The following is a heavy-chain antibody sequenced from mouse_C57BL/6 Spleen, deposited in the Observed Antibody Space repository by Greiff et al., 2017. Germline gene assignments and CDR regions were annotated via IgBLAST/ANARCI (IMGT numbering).Heavy chain of an antibody. J-gene: IGHJ4*01. D-gene: IGHD1-1*01. V-gene: IGHV14-3*01. Sequence: VQLQQSVAELVRPGASVKLSCTASGFNIKNTYMTWVKQRPEQGLEWIRRIEPANGNTKYAPNFQGKATITAATSSNTAYLQLSSLTSEDTAIYYCARSDYGSSYGYAMYYWGQGTSVTVAS. CDR3: ARSDYGSSYGYAMYY. CDR2: IEPANGNT. CDR1: GFNIKNTY.